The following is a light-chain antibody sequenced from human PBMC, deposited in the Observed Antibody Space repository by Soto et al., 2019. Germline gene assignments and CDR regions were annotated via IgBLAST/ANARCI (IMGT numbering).Light chain of an antibody. V-gene: IGLV2-11*01. Sequence: QSVLTQPRSVSGSPGQSVSISCTGARSDVGGYDYVSWYQQHPDKAPKVIIYDVIKRPSGVPDRFSGSKSGNTASLTISGLQSDDEADYYCCSYAGSYPYVFGPGTKLTVL. J-gene: IGLJ1*01. CDR1: RSDVGGYDY. CDR3: CSYAGSYPYV. CDR2: DVI.